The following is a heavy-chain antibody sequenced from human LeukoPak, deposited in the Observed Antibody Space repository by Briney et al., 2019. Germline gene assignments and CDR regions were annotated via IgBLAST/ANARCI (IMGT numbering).Heavy chain of an antibody. J-gene: IGHJ4*02. V-gene: IGHV3-23*01. CDR2: ISGSGGST. CDR3: AKITNRDFWSGYYSFDY. D-gene: IGHD3-3*01. CDR1: GFTFSSYA. Sequence: GGSLRLSCAASGFTFSSYAMSWVRQAPGKGLEWVSAISGSGGSTYYADSVKGRFTISRDNSKNTLYLQMNSLRAEDTAVYYCAKITNRDFWSGYYSFDYWGQGTLVTVSS.